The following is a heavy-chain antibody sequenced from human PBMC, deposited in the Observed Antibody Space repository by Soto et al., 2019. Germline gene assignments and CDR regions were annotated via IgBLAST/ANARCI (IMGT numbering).Heavy chain of an antibody. Sequence: QVQLVESWGGVVQPARALRLSCAASGFNFSSDVMHWVRQDPGKWLEWVAGIWYDGGNKYYADSVKGRFTIYRDNSKNTLYLQMNSLRAEDTAVYYCARDGQWLPRDGLRSSYYFDYWGQGTLVTVSS. CDR2: IWYDGGNK. D-gene: IGHD6-19*01. J-gene: IGHJ4*02. V-gene: IGHV3-33*01. CDR3: ARDGQWLPRDGLRSSYYFDY. CDR1: GFNFSSDV.